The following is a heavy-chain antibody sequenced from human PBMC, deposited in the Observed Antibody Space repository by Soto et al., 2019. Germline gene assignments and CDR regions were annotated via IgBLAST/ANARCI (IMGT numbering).Heavy chain of an antibody. V-gene: IGHV1-69*19. Sequence: QVQLVQSGAEVKKPGSSVKVSCEASGGTFSGHAISWVRQAPGQGPEWMGGLIPLFGTTQHAQNFQYSLTLTADPCTTTAYLELTRLRSEDPAIYYCARGPTCGYRFDSWGQGTLVTVSS. CDR3: ARGPTCGYRFDS. CDR2: LIPLFGTT. CDR1: GGTFSGHA. J-gene: IGHJ4*02. D-gene: IGHD6-25*01.